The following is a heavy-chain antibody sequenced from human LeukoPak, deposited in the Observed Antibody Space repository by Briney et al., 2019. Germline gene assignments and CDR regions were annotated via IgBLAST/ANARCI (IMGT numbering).Heavy chain of an antibody. J-gene: IGHJ4*02. CDR1: GGTFSSYA. CDR3: AGAYYGSGETLDY. CDR2: IIPILGIA. D-gene: IGHD3-10*01. Sequence: VASVKVSCKASGGTFSSYAISWVRQAPGQGLEWMGRIIPILGIANYARKFQGRVTITADKSTSTAYMELSSLRSEDTAVYYCAGAYYGSGETLDYWGQGTLVTVSS. V-gene: IGHV1-69*04.